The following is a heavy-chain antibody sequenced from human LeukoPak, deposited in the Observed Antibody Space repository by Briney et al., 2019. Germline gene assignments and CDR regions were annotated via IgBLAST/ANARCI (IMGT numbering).Heavy chain of an antibody. CDR2: ISGSGGST. CDR3: TKGTIWLPFDY. J-gene: IGHJ4*02. D-gene: IGHD5-18*01. V-gene: IGHV3-23*01. CDR1: GFTFSNYA. Sequence: GGSLRPSCAASGFTFSNYAMSWARQAPGKGLEWVSAISGSGGSTYYADSVKGRFTISRDNSKNTLYLQMNSLRAEDTAVYYCTKGTIWLPFDYWGQRTLVTVSS.